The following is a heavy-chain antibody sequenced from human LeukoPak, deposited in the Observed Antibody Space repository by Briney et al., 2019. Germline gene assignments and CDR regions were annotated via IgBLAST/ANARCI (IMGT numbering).Heavy chain of an antibody. CDR1: GGTFSSYA. V-gene: IGHV1-69*13. D-gene: IGHD3-9*01. J-gene: IGHJ6*03. Sequence: ASVKVSCKASGGTFSSYAISWVRQAPGQGLEWMGGIIPIFGTANYAQKFQGRVTITADESTSTAYMELSSLRSEDTAVYYCARGNYDILTGYRSDYYYYMDVWGKGTTVTISS. CDR2: IIPIFGTA. CDR3: ARGNYDILTGYRSDYYYYMDV.